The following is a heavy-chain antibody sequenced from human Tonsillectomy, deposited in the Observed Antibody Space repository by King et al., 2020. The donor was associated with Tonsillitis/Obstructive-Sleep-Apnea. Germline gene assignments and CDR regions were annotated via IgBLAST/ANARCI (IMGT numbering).Heavy chain of an antibody. CDR1: GFTFSSYA. J-gene: IGHJ5*02. Sequence: VQLVESGGGVVQPGRSLRLSCAASGFTFSSYAMNWVRQTPGKGLEWVAVISYEDNNKYYADSVKGRITTTSDNSKNTLYLQMNSLRTEDTAVFYCARVVGGPAGVTWFDPWGQGSRVTVSS. V-gene: IGHV3-30*04. D-gene: IGHD2-15*01. CDR3: ARVVGGPAGVTWFDP. CDR2: ISYEDNNK.